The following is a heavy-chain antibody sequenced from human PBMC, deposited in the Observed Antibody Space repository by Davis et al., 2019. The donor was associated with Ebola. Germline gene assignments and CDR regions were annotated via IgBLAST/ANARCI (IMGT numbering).Heavy chain of an antibody. V-gene: IGHV1-18*01. J-gene: IGHJ6*03. Sequence: ASVKVSCKASGYTFTSYDISWVRQAPGQGLEWMGWISAYNGNTNYAQKLQGRVTMTTDTSTSTAYMELRSLRSDDTAVYYCARGRWNSSSGYYYYYYMDVWGKGTTVTVSS. D-gene: IGHD1-7*01. CDR1: GYTFTSYD. CDR2: ISAYNGNT. CDR3: ARGRWNSSSGYYYYYYMDV.